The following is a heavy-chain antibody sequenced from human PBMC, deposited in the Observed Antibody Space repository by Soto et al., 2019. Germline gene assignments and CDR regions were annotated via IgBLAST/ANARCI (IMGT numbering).Heavy chain of an antibody. J-gene: IGHJ6*03. V-gene: IGHV4-59*01. D-gene: IGHD2-15*01. CDR2: IYYSGST. Sequence: SETLSLTCTVSGGSISSYYWSWIRQPPGKGLEWIGYIYYSGSTNYNPSLKSRVTISVDTSKNQFSLKLSSVTAADTAVYYCARVVVVAATKYYYYYYMDVWGKGTTVTVSS. CDR3: ARVVVVAATKYYYYYYMDV. CDR1: GGSISSYY.